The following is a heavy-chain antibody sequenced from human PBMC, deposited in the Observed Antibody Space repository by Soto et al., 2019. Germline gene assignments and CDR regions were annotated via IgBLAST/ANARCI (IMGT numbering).Heavy chain of an antibody. J-gene: IGHJ6*02. CDR1: GYTFTSYG. D-gene: IGHD1-26*01. Sequence: QVQLVQSGPEVKKPGASVKVSCKASGYTFTSYGFSWVRQAPGQGLEWMGWISAHNGDTIYSQKFQDRITMTTDTSTNTAFLELRSLKSGDPAVFYCARSSGTYPPSRYYYGLDVWGQGTTVTVSS. CDR3: ARSSGTYPPSRYYYGLDV. V-gene: IGHV1-18*01. CDR2: ISAHNGDT.